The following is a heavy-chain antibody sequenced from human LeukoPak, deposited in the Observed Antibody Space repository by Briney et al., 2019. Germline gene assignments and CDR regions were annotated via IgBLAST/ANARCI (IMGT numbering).Heavy chain of an antibody. Sequence: ASVKVSCKASGYTFTSHYMYWVRQAPGQGLEWMGIINPSGGSTNYAQKFQGRVTMTRDTSASTVYMELSSLRSEDTAIYYCARIRDGYNDAYDIWGQGTVVTVSS. J-gene: IGHJ3*02. CDR2: INPSGGST. D-gene: IGHD5-24*01. V-gene: IGHV1-46*01. CDR3: ARIRDGYNDAYDI. CDR1: GYTFTSHY.